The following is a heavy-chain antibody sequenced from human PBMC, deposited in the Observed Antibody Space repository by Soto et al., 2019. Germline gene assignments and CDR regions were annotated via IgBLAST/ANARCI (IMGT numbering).Heavy chain of an antibody. Sequence: GGSLRLSCEASGLTFSGFDMYWVRQPTGKGLEWVATIGTAGDTYYAVSVEGRFTISRDNAKNSLSLQMHSLRAGDTAVYFCARGQEVGAHFFDSWGQGXQVTV. CDR1: GLTFSGFD. CDR2: IGTAGDT. J-gene: IGHJ4*02. V-gene: IGHV3-13*01. D-gene: IGHD2-15*01. CDR3: ARGQEVGAHFFDS.